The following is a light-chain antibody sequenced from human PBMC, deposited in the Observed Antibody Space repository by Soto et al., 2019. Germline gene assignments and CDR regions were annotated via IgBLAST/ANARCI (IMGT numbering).Light chain of an antibody. Sequence: ENVLTQSPGTLSLSPGERATLSCRASQSISSSYLAWYQQKPGQTPRLLIYHASNRATGIPDRFSGSGSGTDFTLTISILEPEDFAVYYCQQYGDSLLTFGGGTKVEIK. J-gene: IGKJ4*01. CDR2: HAS. V-gene: IGKV3-20*01. CDR1: QSISSSY. CDR3: QQYGDSLLT.